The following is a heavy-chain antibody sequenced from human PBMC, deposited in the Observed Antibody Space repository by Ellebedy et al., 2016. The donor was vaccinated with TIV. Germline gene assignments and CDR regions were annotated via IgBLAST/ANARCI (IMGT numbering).Heavy chain of an antibody. Sequence: GEFLKISXQVSGYTFIRDWIAWVRQMPGKGLEWMGSIYDVDSDVRYSPSFRGQVTISADKSINTVYLEWSSLKASDTAIYYCARQTYGRSSTYWFFDVWGRGTHVTVSS. D-gene: IGHD4-23*01. CDR1: GYTFIRDW. CDR2: IYDVDSDV. CDR3: ARQTYGRSSTYWFFDV. J-gene: IGHJ2*01. V-gene: IGHV5-51*01.